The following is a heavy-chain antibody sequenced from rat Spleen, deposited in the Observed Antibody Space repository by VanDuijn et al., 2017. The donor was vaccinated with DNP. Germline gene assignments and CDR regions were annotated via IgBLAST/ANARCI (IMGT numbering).Heavy chain of an antibody. CDR1: GFTFSGYW. CDR2: INPDGGRT. Sequence: EVQLVETGGGLVQPGRSLKLYCVASGFTFSGYWMYWIRQAPGKGLEWIASINPDGGRTYYPDSVKGRFTISRDNAKRTLYLQMDSLRSEDTATYYCATLDIGSTVDYWGQGVMVTVSS. V-gene: IGHV5-58*01. J-gene: IGHJ2*01. CDR3: ATLDIGSTVDY. D-gene: IGHD1-5*01.